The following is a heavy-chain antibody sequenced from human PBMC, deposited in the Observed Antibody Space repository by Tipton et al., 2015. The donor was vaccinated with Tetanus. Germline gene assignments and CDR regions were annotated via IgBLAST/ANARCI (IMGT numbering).Heavy chain of an antibody. V-gene: IGHV4-31*03. D-gene: IGHD1-20*01. CDR1: GASINAGGYL. J-gene: IGHJ3*02. CDR2: IYYYTMRT. CDR3: ARRRYTWNRGGFDI. Sequence: TLSLTCTVSGASINAGGYLWTWVRQQPGKGLEWIGNIYYYTMRTSNIPSLSSRVTISVDTSKNEFSLSLTSVTAADTAVYYCARRRYTWNRGGFDIWGQGTMVTVSS.